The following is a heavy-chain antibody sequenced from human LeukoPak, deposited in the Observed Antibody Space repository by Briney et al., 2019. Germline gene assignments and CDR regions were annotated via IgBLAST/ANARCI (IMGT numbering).Heavy chain of an antibody. Sequence: GGSLRLSCVVSGSTSRNNWMRWVSQAPGKGLEWVATINQDGSDKNYVDSVKGRFTISGDTAQNSLFLQMNSLTAEDTAVYYCTWGGYWGQGTLVTVSS. CDR3: TWGGY. V-gene: IGHV3-7*04. CDR1: GSTSRNNW. J-gene: IGHJ4*02. CDR2: INQDGSDK.